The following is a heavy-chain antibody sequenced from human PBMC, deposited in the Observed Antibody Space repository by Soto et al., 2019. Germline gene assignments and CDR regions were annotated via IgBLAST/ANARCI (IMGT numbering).Heavy chain of an antibody. Sequence: SEPLCLTCTVAGGSISSYYWSWIRQPPGKGLEWIGYIYYSGSTNYNPSLKSRVTISVDTSKNQFSLKLSSVTAADTAVYYCARNGLHLAATALEFDYWGQGTLVTVSS. CDR2: IYYSGST. V-gene: IGHV4-59*08. J-gene: IGHJ4*02. CDR3: ARNGLHLAATALEFDY. D-gene: IGHD2-15*01. CDR1: GGSISSYY.